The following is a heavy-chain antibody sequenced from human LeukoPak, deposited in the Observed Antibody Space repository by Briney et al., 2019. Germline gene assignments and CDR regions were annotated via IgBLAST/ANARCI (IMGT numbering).Heavy chain of an antibody. CDR2: IIPIFGTA. V-gene: IGHV1-69*13. J-gene: IGHJ6*02. CDR1: GGTFSSYA. D-gene: IGHD2-2*01. CDR3: ARVSTSWGGLDRDYYYGMDV. Sequence: ASVKVSCKASGGTFSSYAISWVRQAPGQGLEWMGGIIPIFGTANYAQKFQGRVTITADESTSTAYMELSSLRSEDTAVYYCARVSTSWGGLDRDYYYGMDVWGQGTTVTVSS.